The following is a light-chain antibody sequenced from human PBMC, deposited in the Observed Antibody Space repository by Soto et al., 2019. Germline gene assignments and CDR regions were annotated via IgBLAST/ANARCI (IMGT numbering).Light chain of an antibody. Sequence: QSVLTQPPSASGSPGQSVTISCTGTSSDVGGYNYVSWFRQHPGKAPKLMIYEVTKRPSGVPDRFSGSKSGNTASLTVSGLLAEDEADYYCISYAGSNNFVVLGGGTKLTVL. J-gene: IGLJ2*01. CDR3: ISYAGSNNFVV. CDR2: EVT. CDR1: SSDVGGYNY. V-gene: IGLV2-8*01.